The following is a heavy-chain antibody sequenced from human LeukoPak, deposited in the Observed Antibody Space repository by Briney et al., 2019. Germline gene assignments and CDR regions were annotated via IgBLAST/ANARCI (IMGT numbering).Heavy chain of an antibody. CDR3: ARLLRFNWNPYYFDY. J-gene: IGHJ4*02. CDR1: GFTFSDSY. V-gene: IGHV3-11*03. D-gene: IGHD1-20*01. Sequence: GGSLRLSCAASGFTFSDSYMSWIRQAAGKGLEWISYISSTSSHTNYADSVKGRFTISRDNAKRSLYLQMNSLRAEDTAVYYCARLLRFNWNPYYFDYWGQGTLVTVSS. CDR2: ISSTSSHT.